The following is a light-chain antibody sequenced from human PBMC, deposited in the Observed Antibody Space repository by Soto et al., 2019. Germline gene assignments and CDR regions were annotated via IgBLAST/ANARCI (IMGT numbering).Light chain of an antibody. CDR1: SSDVGGYNY. CDR2: DVN. J-gene: IGLJ1*01. V-gene: IGLV2-11*01. Sequence: QSALTRPRSVSGSPGQSVTISCTGSSSDVGGYNYVSWYQQHPGKAPKPMIYDVNKRPSGVPDRFSGSKSGNTASLTISGLQAEDEADYYCCSYAGSYTYVFGTETKLTVL. CDR3: CSYAGSYTYV.